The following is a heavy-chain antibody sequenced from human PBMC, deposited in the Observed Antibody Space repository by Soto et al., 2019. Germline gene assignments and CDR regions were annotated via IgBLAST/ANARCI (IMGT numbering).Heavy chain of an antibody. CDR3: AKGLGSGSYAASDS. CDR2: ITGSGDRT. V-gene: IGHV3-23*01. Sequence: EVQLLESGGGLVQPGGSLRLSCAASGFTFSSYALSWVRQAPGKGLGWVSAITGSGDRTYYADSVKGRLTISRDNSKNTLSLEMNSLRAEDTAVYYCAKGLGSGSYAASDSWGQGTLVTVSS. D-gene: IGHD1-26*01. CDR1: GFTFSSYA. J-gene: IGHJ5*01.